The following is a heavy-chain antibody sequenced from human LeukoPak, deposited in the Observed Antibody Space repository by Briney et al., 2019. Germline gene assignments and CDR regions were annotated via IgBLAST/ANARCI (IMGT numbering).Heavy chain of an antibody. CDR2: IYYSGST. V-gene: IGHV4-59*01. CDR3: AREKMATGPNYFDY. D-gene: IGHD5-24*01. CDR1: GGSISSYY. Sequence: SETLSLTCTVSGGSISSYYWSWIRQPPGKGLEWIGYIYYSGSTNYNPSLKSRATISVDTSKNQFSLKLSSVTAADTAVYYCAREKMATGPNYFDYWGQGTLVTVSS. J-gene: IGHJ4*02.